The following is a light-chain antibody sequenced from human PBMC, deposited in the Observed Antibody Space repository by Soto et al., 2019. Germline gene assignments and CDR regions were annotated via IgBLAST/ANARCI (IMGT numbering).Light chain of an antibody. V-gene: IGKV3-11*01. Sequence: EIVLTQSPATLSLSPGERATLSCRASQSVSSYLAWYQQKPGQAPRLLIYDASNRATGIPPRFSGSGSGTDFTLTISSLEPEDFAVYYCQQRSNGPPMYTFGQGTKLEIK. J-gene: IGKJ2*01. CDR1: QSVSSY. CDR3: QQRSNGPPMYT. CDR2: DAS.